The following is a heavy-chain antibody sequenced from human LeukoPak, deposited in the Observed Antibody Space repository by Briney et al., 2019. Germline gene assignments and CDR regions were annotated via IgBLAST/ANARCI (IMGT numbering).Heavy chain of an antibody. J-gene: IGHJ3*02. CDR2: ISYDGSNK. CDR3: ASSDYGDYAEYAFDI. V-gene: IGHV3-30*04. CDR1: GFTFSSYA. D-gene: IGHD4-17*01. Sequence: PGRSLRLSCAASGFTFSSYAMHWVRQAPGKELEWVAVISYDGSNKYYADSVKGRFTISRDNSKNTLYLQMNSLRAEDTAVYYCASSDYGDYAEYAFDIWGQGTMVTVSS.